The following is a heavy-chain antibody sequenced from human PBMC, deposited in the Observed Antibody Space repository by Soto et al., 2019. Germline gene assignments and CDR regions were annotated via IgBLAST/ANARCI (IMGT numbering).Heavy chain of an antibody. Sequence: GASVKVSCKASGGTFSSYAISWVRQAPGQGLEWMGGIIPIFGTANYAQKFQGRVTITADESTSTAYMELSSLRSEDTAVYYCASSAXYCSGGSCCAHHGWFDPWGQGTLVTVSS. CDR3: ASSAXYCSGGSCCAHHGWFDP. J-gene: IGHJ5*02. CDR2: IIPIFGTA. D-gene: IGHD2-15*01. CDR1: GGTFSSYA. V-gene: IGHV1-69*13.